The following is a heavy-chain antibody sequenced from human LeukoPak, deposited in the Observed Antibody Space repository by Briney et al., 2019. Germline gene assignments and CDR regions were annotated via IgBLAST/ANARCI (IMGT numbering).Heavy chain of an antibody. D-gene: IGHD5-12*01. CDR1: GYTFTSYD. V-gene: IGHV1-8*01. CDR2: MNPNSGNT. Sequence: ASVKVSCKASGYTFTSYDINWVRQATGQGLEWMGWMNPNSGNTGYAQKFQGRVTMTRDTSISTAYMELSSLRSEDTAVYYCASGYSGYEDYYGMDVWGQGTTVTVSS. J-gene: IGHJ6*02. CDR3: ASGYSGYEDYYGMDV.